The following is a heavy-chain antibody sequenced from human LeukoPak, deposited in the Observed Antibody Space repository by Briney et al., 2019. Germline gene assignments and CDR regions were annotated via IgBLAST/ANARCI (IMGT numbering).Heavy chain of an antibody. Sequence: ASVKVSCKASGYTFTSYGISWVRQAPGQGLEWMGWISAYNGNTNYAQKLQGRVTMTTDTSTSTAYMELRSLRSDDTAVYYCARDWVVVPAAILYYYYGMDVWGQGTTVTVSS. J-gene: IGHJ6*02. V-gene: IGHV1-18*01. CDR1: GYTFTSYG. CDR2: ISAYNGNT. CDR3: ARDWVVVPAAILYYYYGMDV. D-gene: IGHD2-2*02.